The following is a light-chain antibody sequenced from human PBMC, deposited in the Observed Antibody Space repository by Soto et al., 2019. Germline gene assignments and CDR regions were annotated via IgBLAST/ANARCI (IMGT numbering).Light chain of an antibody. CDR3: QQYGSSRT. CDR2: AAS. V-gene: IGKV3-20*01. J-gene: IGKJ1*01. Sequence: EIVLTQSPGTLSLSPGERATLSCRASQSVSSNYLAWYQQKPGQAPRLLIYAASSRATDIPDRFSGSGSGTDFTLTISRLEPEDFAVYYCQQYGSSRTFGQGTKVEIK. CDR1: QSVSSNY.